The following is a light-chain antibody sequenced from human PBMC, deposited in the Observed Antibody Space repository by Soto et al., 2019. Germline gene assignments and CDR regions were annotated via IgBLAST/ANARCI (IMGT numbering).Light chain of an antibody. CDR1: QSVSSN. CDR3: QQYNSWSGVT. CDR2: GAS. V-gene: IGKV3-15*01. Sequence: EIVMTQSPATLSVSPGERATLSCRASQSVSSNLAWYQQKPGQAPRLLIYGASTRATGIPARFSGSGSGTEFTLTISSLQSEDFAVYYCQQYNSWSGVTFGGGTKVEIK. J-gene: IGKJ4*01.